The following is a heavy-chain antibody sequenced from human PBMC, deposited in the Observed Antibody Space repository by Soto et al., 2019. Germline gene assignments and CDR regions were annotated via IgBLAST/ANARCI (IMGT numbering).Heavy chain of an antibody. V-gene: IGHV3-13*05. D-gene: IGHD6-19*01. CDR3: VRGAGYSSGWYFDY. J-gene: IGHJ4*02. Sequence: EVQLVESGGGLVQPGGSLRLSCAASGFTFSSYDMHWVRQATGKGLEWVSAIGTAGDPYYPGSVKGRFTISRENAKNSLYLQMNSLRAGDTAVYYCVRGAGYSSGWYFDYWGQGTLVTVSS. CDR1: GFTFSSYD. CDR2: IGTAGDP.